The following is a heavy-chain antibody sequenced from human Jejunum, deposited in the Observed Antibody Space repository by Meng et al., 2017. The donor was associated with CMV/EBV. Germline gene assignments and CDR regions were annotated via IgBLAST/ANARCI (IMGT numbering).Heavy chain of an antibody. CDR2: IRHDGGT. CDR1: GFTFSNYA. CDR3: AKATDFDY. D-gene: IGHD4-11*01. Sequence: RLSCAASGFTFSNYALNWVRQAPGKGLEWVSGIRHDGGTFYAASVKGRFTISRDNSKNTLYLQMNSLRAEDTAVYYCAKATDFDYWGQGTRVTVSS. J-gene: IGHJ4*02. V-gene: IGHV3-23*01.